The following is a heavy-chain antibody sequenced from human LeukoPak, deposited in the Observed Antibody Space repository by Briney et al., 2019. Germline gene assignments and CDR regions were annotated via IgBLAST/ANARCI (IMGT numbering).Heavy chain of an antibody. CDR1: GFTFNKYA. J-gene: IGHJ6*03. CDR3: AKNRGGTYKYYMDV. D-gene: IGHD1-1*01. V-gene: IGHV3-23*01. Sequence: PGGSLRLSCAASGFTFNKYAMSWVRQAPGMGLEWLSYVSGSGGATYYADSVKGRFTISRDNAKNPLYLQMGSLRAEDTAVYYCAKNRGGTYKYYMDVWGNGTTVTVSS. CDR2: VSGSGGAT.